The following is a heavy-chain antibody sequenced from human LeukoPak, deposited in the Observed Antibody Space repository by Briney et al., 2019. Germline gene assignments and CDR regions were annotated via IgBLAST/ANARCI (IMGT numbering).Heavy chain of an antibody. CDR1: GHIFTDSW. CDR3: ARAQNGDNRFDP. D-gene: IGHD4-17*01. J-gene: IGHJ5*02. CDR2: IYLGSSHT. Sequence: HGESLKISCEGSGHIFTDSWIGWVRQMPGKGLEWMGIIYLGSSHTIYNPPFQGQVTISADRSINTAYLRWSSLKASDSAIYYCARAQNGDNRFDPWGQGTLVTVSS. V-gene: IGHV5-51*01.